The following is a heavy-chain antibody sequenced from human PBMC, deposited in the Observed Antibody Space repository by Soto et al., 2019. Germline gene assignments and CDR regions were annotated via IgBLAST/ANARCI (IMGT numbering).Heavy chain of an antibody. V-gene: IGHV3-48*02. CDR2: ISSSSSTI. CDR1: GFTFSSYS. J-gene: IGHJ4*02. Sequence: GVSLRLSCAASGFTFSSYSMNWVRQAPGKGLEWVSYISSSSSTIYYADSVKGRFTISRDNAKNSLYLQMNSLRDEDTAVYYCARMDHRERLYYDFWSGYFDYWGQGTLVTVSS. D-gene: IGHD3-3*01. CDR3: ARMDHRERLYYDFWSGYFDY.